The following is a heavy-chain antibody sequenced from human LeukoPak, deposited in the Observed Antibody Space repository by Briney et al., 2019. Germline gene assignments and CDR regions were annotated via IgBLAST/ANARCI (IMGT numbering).Heavy chain of an antibody. V-gene: IGHV4-39*01. CDR3: ARNETSGYFDI. CDR1: GGSISSSSHY. Sequence: SETLSLTCTVSGGSISSSSHYWGWIRQSPGKGLEWIGSMYNSGSISYNPSLRSRVTITVDTSKNQFSLNFNSVTAADTALYFCARNETSGYFDIWGQGTMVTVSS. D-gene: IGHD3-22*01. J-gene: IGHJ3*02. CDR2: MYNSGSI.